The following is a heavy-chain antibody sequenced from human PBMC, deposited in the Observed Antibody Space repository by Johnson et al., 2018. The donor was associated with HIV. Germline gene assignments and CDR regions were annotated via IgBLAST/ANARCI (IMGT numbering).Heavy chain of an antibody. V-gene: IGHV3-30*04. Sequence: QVLLVESGGGVVQTGRSLRLSCAASGFTFTNFAMHWVRQAPGKGLEWVAVVSYDGSTEFYADSVKGRFTISRDNSKNTLYLQMNSLRAEDTAVYYCAKAHGFGEFMIAFDIWGQGTMVTVSS. D-gene: IGHD3-10*01. CDR3: AKAHGFGEFMIAFDI. J-gene: IGHJ3*02. CDR1: GFTFTNFA. CDR2: VSYDGSTE.